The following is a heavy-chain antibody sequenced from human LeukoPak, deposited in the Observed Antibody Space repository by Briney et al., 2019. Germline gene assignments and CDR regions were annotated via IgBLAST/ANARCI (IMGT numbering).Heavy chain of an antibody. J-gene: IGHJ4*02. V-gene: IGHV3-20*01. D-gene: IGHD1-26*01. CDR2: INWNGGST. CDR3: ASGGIYYGAAFDF. Sequence: GGSLRLSCAASGFTVSSNYMSWVRQAPGKGLEWVSGINWNGGSTGYADSVKGRFTISRDNAKNSLYLQMNSLRAEDTALYHCASGGIYYGAAFDFWGQGTLVTVSS. CDR1: GFTVSSNY.